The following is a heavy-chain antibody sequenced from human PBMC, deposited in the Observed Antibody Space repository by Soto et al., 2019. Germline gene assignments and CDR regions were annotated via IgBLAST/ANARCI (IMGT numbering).Heavy chain of an antibody. Sequence: QVQLVESGGGVVQPGRSLRLSCAASGFTFSSYGMHWVRQAPGKGLEWVAVIWYDGSNKYYADSVKGRFTISRDNSKNSLYLQMHSLRAEDAAVYYCARDQVNDYYGSGSSYYYGIDVWGQGTTVTVSS. CDR3: ARDQVNDYYGSGSSYYYGIDV. CDR1: GFTFSSYG. CDR2: IWYDGSNK. V-gene: IGHV3-33*01. J-gene: IGHJ6*02. D-gene: IGHD3-10*01.